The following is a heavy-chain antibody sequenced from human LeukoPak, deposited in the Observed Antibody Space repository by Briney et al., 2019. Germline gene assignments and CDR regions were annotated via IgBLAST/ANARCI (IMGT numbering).Heavy chain of an antibody. CDR3: ARHLRANWFDP. CDR2: IYYSGTT. J-gene: IGHJ5*02. CDR1: GASISSYY. V-gene: IGHV4-59*08. Sequence: SETLSLTCTVSGASISSYYWSWIRQPPGKGLEWIGSIYYSGTTNYNPSLKSRVTISIRTSKTQFSLTLSSVTAAVAAMYYCARHLRANWFDPWGQGTLVTVSS.